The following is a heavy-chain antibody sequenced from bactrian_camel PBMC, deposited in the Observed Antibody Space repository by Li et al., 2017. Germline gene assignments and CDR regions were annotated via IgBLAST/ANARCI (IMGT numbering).Heavy chain of an antibody. D-gene: IGHD2*01. CDR1: GPTSLYYC. CDR3: AADTPYLSLGCGTWREDFAY. CDR2: ITATSGRT. J-gene: IGHJ6*01. Sequence: HVQLVESGGGSVQAGGSLRLSCAASGPTSLYYCMGSFRRAPGKGREGVAAITATSGRTDVADSVKGRFTISKDNAKNTLYLQMNSLEPEDTAVYTCAADTPYLSLGCGTWREDFAYWGQGTQVTVS. V-gene: IGHV3-3*01.